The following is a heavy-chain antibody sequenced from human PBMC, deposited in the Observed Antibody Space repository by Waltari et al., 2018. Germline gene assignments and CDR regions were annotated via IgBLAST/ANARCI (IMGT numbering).Heavy chain of an antibody. CDR1: GFSFGTYT. CDR3: ARVNSGTPNCFDP. V-gene: IGHV3-21*02. Sequence: EVQLVEAGGGLVKPGGSLGLTCAASGFSFGTYTVRWVRQVPGRGPELVSFISTVGIYKYYADAMKGRLTISRDNARNSVYLLMNSLRVDDMAVDYCARVNSGTPNCFDPWGQGTQVPVSS. J-gene: IGHJ5*02. D-gene: IGHD1-26*01. CDR2: ISTVGIYK.